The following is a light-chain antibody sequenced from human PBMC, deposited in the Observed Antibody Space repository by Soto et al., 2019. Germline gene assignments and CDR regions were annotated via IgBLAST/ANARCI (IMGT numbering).Light chain of an antibody. J-gene: IGLJ1*01. CDR2: DDN. Sequence: QSVLTQPPSVSGAPGQRVTISCTGSNSNIGAGYDVNWYQQLPGTAPKLLIYDDNKRPSGIPDRFSGSKSGTSATLGITGFQTGDEADYYCGSWDSSLSAYVFGTGTKVTVL. CDR3: GSWDSSLSAYV. V-gene: IGLV1-51*01. CDR1: NSNIGAGYD.